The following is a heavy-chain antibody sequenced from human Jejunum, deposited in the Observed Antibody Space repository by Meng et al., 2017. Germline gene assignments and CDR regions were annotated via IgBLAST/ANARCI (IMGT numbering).Heavy chain of an antibody. V-gene: IGHV4-61*01. CDR1: GGSVSSTNCY. D-gene: IGHD2-2*01. J-gene: IGHJ4*02. CDR3: AREYCISTTCYFDS. Sequence: VLRQEPGPGLVRPSETLSLTCTVSGGSVSSTNCYWSWIRQPPGKGLEWIGYRYYSGSTNYNPSLKSRVTISVDTSKSQFSLKLFSVTAADTAVYYCAREYCISTTCYFDSWGQGTLVTVSS. CDR2: RYYSGST.